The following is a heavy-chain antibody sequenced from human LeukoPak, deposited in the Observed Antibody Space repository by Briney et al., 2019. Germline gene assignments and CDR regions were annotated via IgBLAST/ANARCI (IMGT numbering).Heavy chain of an antibody. D-gene: IGHD3-22*01. V-gene: IGHV1-18*01. Sequence: GASVKVSCKASGYTFTSYGISWVRQAPGQGLERMGWISAYNGNTNYAQKLQGRGTMTTDTSTSTAYMELRSLRSDDTAVYYCARVGSYDSIGGSLDYWGQGTLVTVSS. CDR1: GYTFTSYG. CDR2: ISAYNGNT. J-gene: IGHJ4*02. CDR3: ARVGSYDSIGGSLDY.